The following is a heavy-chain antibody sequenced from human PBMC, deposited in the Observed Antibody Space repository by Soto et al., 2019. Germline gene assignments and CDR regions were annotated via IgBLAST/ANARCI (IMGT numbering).Heavy chain of an antibody. CDR2: IYYSGST. CDR1: GGSISSYY. D-gene: IGHD6-13*01. V-gene: IGHV4-59*01. CDR3: ARVWYSSSWPSAFDI. Sequence: QVQLQESGPGLVKPSETLSLTCTVSGGSISSYYWSWIRQPPGKGLEWIGYIYYSGSTNYNPSLKSRVTISVDTSKNQFSLKLSSVTAADTAVYYCARVWYSSSWPSAFDIWGQGTMVTVSS. J-gene: IGHJ3*02.